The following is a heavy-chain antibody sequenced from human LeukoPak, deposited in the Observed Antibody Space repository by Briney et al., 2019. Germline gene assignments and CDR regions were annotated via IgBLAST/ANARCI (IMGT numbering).Heavy chain of an antibody. CDR1: GYTFTGYY. CDR2: INPNSGST. D-gene: IGHD1-26*01. J-gene: IGHJ4*02. Sequence: GASVKVSCKASGYTFTGYYMHWVRQAPGQGLEWMGWINPNSGSTNYAQKFQGRVTMTRDTSISTAYMELSRLRSDDTAVYYCARVGDGGSYSQIGYWGQGTLVTVSS. V-gene: IGHV1-2*02. CDR3: ARVGDGGSYSQIGY.